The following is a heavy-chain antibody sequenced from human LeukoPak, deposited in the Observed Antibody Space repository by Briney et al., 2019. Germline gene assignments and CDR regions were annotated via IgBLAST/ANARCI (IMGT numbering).Heavy chain of an antibody. D-gene: IGHD1-26*01. Sequence: PSETLSLTCTVSGYSISSGYYWGWIRQPPGKGLEWIGSIYHSGSTYYNPSLKSRVTISVDTSKNQFSLKLSSVTAADTAVYYCAREEVGAIGGYYMDVWGKGTTVTVSS. CDR1: GYSISSGYY. V-gene: IGHV4-38-2*02. CDR3: AREEVGAIGGYYMDV. CDR2: IYHSGST. J-gene: IGHJ6*03.